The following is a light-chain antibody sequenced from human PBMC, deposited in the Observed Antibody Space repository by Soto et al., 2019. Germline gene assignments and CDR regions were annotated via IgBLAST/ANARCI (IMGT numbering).Light chain of an antibody. CDR3: QQRRT. CDR1: QSIGSD. CDR2: AAS. Sequence: EIVMTQSPATLSVSPVERATLSCRASQSIGSDLAWYQQKPGQAPRLLIRAASTRATGIPDRFSGSGSGTDFTLTINSLEPEDFAVYYCQQRRTFGGGTKVDIK. V-gene: IGKV3-15*01. J-gene: IGKJ4*01.